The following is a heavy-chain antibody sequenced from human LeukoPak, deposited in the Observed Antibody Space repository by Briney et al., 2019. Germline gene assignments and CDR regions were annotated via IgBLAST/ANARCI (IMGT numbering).Heavy chain of an antibody. J-gene: IGHJ4*02. CDR2: IIPIFGAA. Sequence: SVKVSXKASGGTFSSYAISWVRQAPGQGLEWIGGIIPIFGAANYAQKFQGRVTITTDESTSTAYMELSSLRSEDTAVYYCAREGYCSGGSCYDYWGQGTLVTVSS. CDR1: GGTFSSYA. D-gene: IGHD2-15*01. CDR3: AREGYCSGGSCYDY. V-gene: IGHV1-69*05.